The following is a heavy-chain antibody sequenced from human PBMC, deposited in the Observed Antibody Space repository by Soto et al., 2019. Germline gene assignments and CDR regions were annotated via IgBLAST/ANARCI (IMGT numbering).Heavy chain of an antibody. D-gene: IGHD4-17*01. Sequence: WTWIRQHPGKGLEWIGYIYYSGRTYYNPTLKSRVIISVDTSKNQFSLKLSSVTAPDTAVYYCARGLSVTLSDNWGQGTLVNVSS. CDR2: IYYSGRT. J-gene: IGHJ4*02. CDR3: ARGLSVTLSDN. V-gene: IGHV4-31*02.